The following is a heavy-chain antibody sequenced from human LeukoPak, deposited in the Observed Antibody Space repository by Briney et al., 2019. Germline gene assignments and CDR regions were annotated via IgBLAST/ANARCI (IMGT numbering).Heavy chain of an antibody. CDR2: ISYDGSNK. CDR1: GFTFSSYG. CDR3: AKDLNLLLWFGESHFDY. D-gene: IGHD3-10*01. J-gene: IGHJ4*02. V-gene: IGHV3-30*18. Sequence: GGSLRLSCAASGFTFSSYGMHWVRQVPGKGLEWVAVISYDGSNKYYADSVKGRFTISRDNSKNTLYLQMNSLRAEDTAVYYCAKDLNLLLWFGESHFDYWGQGTLVTVSS.